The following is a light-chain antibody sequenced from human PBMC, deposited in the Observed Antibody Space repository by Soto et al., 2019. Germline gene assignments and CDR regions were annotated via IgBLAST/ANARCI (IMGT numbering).Light chain of an antibody. CDR2: EVS. Sequence: QSVLTQRASVSGSPGQSITISCTGTSSDFGDYNYVSWYQQHPGKAPKLMIYEVSNRASGVSNRFSGSKSGNTASLTISGLQAEDEADYYCSSFTTSSTYLFGTGTKVTVL. CDR1: SSDFGDYNY. CDR3: SSFTTSSTYL. V-gene: IGLV2-14*01. J-gene: IGLJ1*01.